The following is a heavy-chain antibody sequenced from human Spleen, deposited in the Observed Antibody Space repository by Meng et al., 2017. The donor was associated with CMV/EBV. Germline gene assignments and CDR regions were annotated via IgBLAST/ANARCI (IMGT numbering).Heavy chain of an antibody. CDR3: AREHFNGGYTSAWKY. J-gene: IGHJ4*02. D-gene: IGHD6-25*01. Sequence: GGSLRLSCAASGFTFSTYAMHWVRQAPGKGLEWVAVISYDGSDKYYADSVKGRFTISRDNSKNTLYLQMNSLRVEDTAVYYCAREHFNGGYTSAWKYWGQGTLVTVSS. CDR2: ISYDGSDK. CDR1: GFTFSTYA. V-gene: IGHV3-30*04.